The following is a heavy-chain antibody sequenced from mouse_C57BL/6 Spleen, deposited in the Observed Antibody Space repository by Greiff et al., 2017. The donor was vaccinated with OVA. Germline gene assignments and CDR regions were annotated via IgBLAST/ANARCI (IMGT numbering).Heavy chain of an antibody. J-gene: IGHJ2*01. D-gene: IGHD1-1*01. CDR2: ISSGSSTI. CDR1: GFTFSDYG. Sequence: EVHLVESGGGLVKPGGSLKLSCAASGFTFSDYGMHWVRQAPEKGLEWVAYISSGSSTIYYADTVKGRFTITRDNAKNTLFLQMTSLRSEDTAMYYCARGLITTEVAGDYWGQGTTLTVSS. V-gene: IGHV5-17*01. CDR3: ARGLITTEVAGDY.